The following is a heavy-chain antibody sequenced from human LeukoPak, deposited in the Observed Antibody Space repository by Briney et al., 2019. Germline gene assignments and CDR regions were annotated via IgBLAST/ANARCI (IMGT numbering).Heavy chain of an antibody. V-gene: IGHV1-2*02. Sequence: ASVKVSCNASGYTFTGYYMHWVRQAPGQGLEWMGWINPNSGGTNYAQKFQGRVTMTRDTSISTAYMELSRLRSDDTAVYYCARIVGCSGGSCYSGGYFDYWGQGTLVTVSS. CDR1: GYTFTGYY. D-gene: IGHD2-15*01. CDR3: ARIVGCSGGSCYSGGYFDY. J-gene: IGHJ4*02. CDR2: INPNSGGT.